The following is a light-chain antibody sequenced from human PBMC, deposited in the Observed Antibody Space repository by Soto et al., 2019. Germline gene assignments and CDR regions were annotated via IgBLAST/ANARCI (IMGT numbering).Light chain of an antibody. CDR2: GAS. CDR1: QFVSSN. Sequence: VVTQSRATLSVSPGERATLSCRASQFVSSNLAWYQQKPGQAPRLLIYGASTRATGIPARFSGSGSGTEFTLTISNLQSEDFAVYFCQQYHNWPPITFGQGTRLEIK. V-gene: IGKV3D-15*01. J-gene: IGKJ5*01. CDR3: QQYHNWPPIT.